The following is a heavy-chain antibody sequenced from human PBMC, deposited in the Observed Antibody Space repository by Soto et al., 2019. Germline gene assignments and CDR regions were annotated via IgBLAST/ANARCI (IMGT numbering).Heavy chain of an antibody. D-gene: IGHD6-13*01. J-gene: IGHJ3*02. CDR1: GFTFSSYA. V-gene: IGHV3-64D*09. Sequence: GGSLRLSCSASGFTFSSYAMHWVRQAPGKGLEYVSAISSNGGSTYYAVSVKGRFTISRDNSKNTLYLQMSSLRAEVTAVDYGVSVLGYSSSWYGAFDIWGQGTRVTVSS. CDR2: ISSNGGST. CDR3: VSVLGYSSSWYGAFDI.